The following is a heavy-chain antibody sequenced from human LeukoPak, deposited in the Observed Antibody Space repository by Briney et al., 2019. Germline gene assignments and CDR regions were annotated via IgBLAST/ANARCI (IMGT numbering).Heavy chain of an antibody. CDR3: ARDLLYRFQH. J-gene: IGHJ1*01. D-gene: IGHD2-2*02. Sequence: PGGSLRLSCAASGFTVGSNYMSWVRQAPGKGLEWVSVIYSGGSTYYADSVKGRFTISRDNSKNTLYLQMNSLRAEDTAVYYCARDLLYRFQHWGQGTLVTVSS. CDR1: GFTVGSNY. CDR2: IYSGGST. V-gene: IGHV3-66*01.